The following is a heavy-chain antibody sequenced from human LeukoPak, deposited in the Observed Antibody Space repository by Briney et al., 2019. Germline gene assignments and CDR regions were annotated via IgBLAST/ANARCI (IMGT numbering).Heavy chain of an antibody. D-gene: IGHD2-21*01. CDR1: GFTFRDYA. CDR2: IRSKTYGGAS. V-gene: IGHV3-49*04. CDR3: TRIGIAIIGRDSVDY. Sequence: PGGSLRLSCAASGFTFRDYAMSWVRQAPGKGLEWVGFIRSKTYGGASDYGASGRGRFTIYREDSKSIAYLQMNSLEIEDTAVYYCTRIGIAIIGRDSVDYWGQGTLVTVSS. J-gene: IGHJ4*02.